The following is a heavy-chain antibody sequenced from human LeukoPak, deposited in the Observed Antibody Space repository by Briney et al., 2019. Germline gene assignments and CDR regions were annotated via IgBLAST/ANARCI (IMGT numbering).Heavy chain of an antibody. V-gene: IGHV3-23*01. D-gene: IGHD6-6*01. CDR2: ISGSGGST. J-gene: IGHJ4*02. CDR3: ASFRSSIAAHDY. CDR1: GFTFSSYA. Sequence: GGSLRLSCGASGFTFSSYAMSWVRQASGKGPEWDSGISGSGGSTYYADSVKGRFTISRDNSKNTLYLQMNSLRAEDTAVYYCASFRSSIAAHDYWGQGTLVTVSS.